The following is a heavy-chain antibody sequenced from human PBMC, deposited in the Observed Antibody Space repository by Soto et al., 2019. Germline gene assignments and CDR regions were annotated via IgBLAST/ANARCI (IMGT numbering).Heavy chain of an antibody. D-gene: IGHD3-3*01. V-gene: IGHV4-59*01. J-gene: IGHJ4*02. Sequence: SETLSLTCTVSGGSISSYYWSWIRQPPGKGLEWIGYIYYSGSTNYNPSLKSRVTISVDTSKNQFSLKLSSVTAADTAVYYCARGSITIFGVVIPTPDYWSQGTLVTVSS. CDR1: GGSISSYY. CDR3: ARGSITIFGVVIPTPDY. CDR2: IYYSGST.